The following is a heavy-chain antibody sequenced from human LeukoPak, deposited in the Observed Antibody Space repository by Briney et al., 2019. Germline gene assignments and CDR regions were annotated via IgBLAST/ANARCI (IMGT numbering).Heavy chain of an antibody. CDR1: GYTFTSYD. V-gene: IGHV1-8*01. D-gene: IGHD2-2*01. Sequence: ASVKVSCKASGYTFTSYDINWVRQATGQELEWMGWMNPNSGNTGYAQKFQGRVTMTRNTSISTAYMELSSLRSEDTAVYYCARVPSKIGVVPAGNWFDPWGQGTLVTVSS. CDR2: MNPNSGNT. CDR3: ARVPSKIGVVPAGNWFDP. J-gene: IGHJ5*02.